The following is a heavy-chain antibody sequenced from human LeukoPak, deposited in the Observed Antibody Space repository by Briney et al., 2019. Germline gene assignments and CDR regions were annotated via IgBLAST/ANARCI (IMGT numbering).Heavy chain of an antibody. CDR3: ARGLGGSNWDNVFDI. D-gene: IGHD6-13*01. J-gene: IGHJ3*02. CDR2: IKQDGNEK. CDR1: GLTFSSYW. V-gene: IGHV3-7*01. Sequence: PGGSLRLSCAASGLTFSSYWMSWVRQAPGKGLEWVANIKQDGNEKYYVDSVKGRFTISRDNAKNSLYLQMNSLRVEDTAVYYCARGLGGSNWDNVFDIWGQGTMVTVS.